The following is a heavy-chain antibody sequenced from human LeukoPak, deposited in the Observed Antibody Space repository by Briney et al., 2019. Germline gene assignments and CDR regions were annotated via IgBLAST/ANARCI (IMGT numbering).Heavy chain of an antibody. CDR3: ARVRGGCSDGNCYFDY. CDR1: GFTFSSYW. J-gene: IGHJ4*02. CDR2: INSDGSTT. D-gene: IGHD2-15*01. Sequence: GGSLRLSCAASGFTFSSYWMHWVRQAPGKGLVWVSRINSDGSTTTYADSMKGRFTISRDNSKNTLYLQMNSLRAEDTAVYYCARVRGGCSDGNCYFDYWGQGILVTVSS. V-gene: IGHV3-74*01.